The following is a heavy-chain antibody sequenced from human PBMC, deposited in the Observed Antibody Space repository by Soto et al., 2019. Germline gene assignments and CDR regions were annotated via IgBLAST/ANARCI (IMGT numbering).Heavy chain of an antibody. CDR3: ARASSSWYKDYFDY. CDR2: ISSSSSTI. J-gene: IGHJ4*02. V-gene: IGHV3-48*01. CDR1: GFTFSSYS. Sequence: GSLRLSCAASGFTFSSYSMNWVRQAPGKGLEWVSYISSSSSTIYYADSVKGRFTISRDNAKNSLYLQMNSLRAEDTAVYYCARASSSWYKDYFDYWGQGTLVTVSS. D-gene: IGHD6-13*01.